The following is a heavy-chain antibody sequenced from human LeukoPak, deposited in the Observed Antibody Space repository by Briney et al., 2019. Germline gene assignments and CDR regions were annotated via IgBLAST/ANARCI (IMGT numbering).Heavy chain of an antibody. CDR1: GGSISSSSYY. CDR2: IYYSGST. Sequence: SETLSLTCTVSGGSISSSSYYWGWIRQPPGKGLEWIGSIYYSGSTYYNPSLKSRVTISVDTSKNQFSRKLSSVTAADTAVYYCARDASYSSSSAGWYWGQGTLVTVSS. J-gene: IGHJ4*02. CDR3: ARDASYSSSSAGWY. V-gene: IGHV4-39*07. D-gene: IGHD6-6*01.